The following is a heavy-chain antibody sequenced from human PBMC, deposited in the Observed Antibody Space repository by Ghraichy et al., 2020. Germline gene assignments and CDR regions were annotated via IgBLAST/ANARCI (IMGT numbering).Heavy chain of an antibody. CDR1: GFTFSSYW. CDR3: ARGSGSYAD. D-gene: IGHD1-26*01. Sequence: ETLSLTCAASGFTFSSYWMSWVRQAPGKGLEWVANIKEDGSEKYYVDSVKGRFTISRDNAKNSLYLQMNSLRAEDTAEYYCARGSGSYADWGQGTLVTVSS. V-gene: IGHV3-7*01. CDR2: IKEDGSEK. J-gene: IGHJ4*02.